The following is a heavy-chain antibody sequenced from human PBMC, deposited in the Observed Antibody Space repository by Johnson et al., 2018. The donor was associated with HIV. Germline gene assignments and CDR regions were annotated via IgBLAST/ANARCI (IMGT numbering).Heavy chain of an antibody. Sequence: QVQLVESGGGVVRPGGSLRLSCAASGFTFDDYGMSWVRQAPGKGLERVAIISYDGSNAYNADSVTGRFTVSRDHSKNTLYLQMISLRAEDTAVYYCAKDREAWYISRWSPTDAFDIWGQGTMVTVSS. V-gene: IGHV3-30*18. CDR3: AKDREAWYISRWSPTDAFDI. CDR2: ISYDGSNA. CDR1: GFTFDDYG. D-gene: IGHD6-13*01. J-gene: IGHJ3*02.